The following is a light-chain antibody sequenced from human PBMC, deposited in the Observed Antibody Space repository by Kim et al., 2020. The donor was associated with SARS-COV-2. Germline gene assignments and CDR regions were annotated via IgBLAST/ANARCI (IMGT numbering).Light chain of an antibody. Sequence: QSALTQPPSASGSPGQSVTISCTGTSSDVGGYNYVSWYQQHPGKAPKLMIYEVSKRPSGVPDRFSGSKSGNTASLTVSGLQAEDEADYYCSAWDSSLSAWVFGGGTQLTVL. J-gene: IGLJ3*02. CDR2: EVS. CDR3: SAWDSSLSAWV. V-gene: IGLV2-8*01. CDR1: SSDVGGYNY.